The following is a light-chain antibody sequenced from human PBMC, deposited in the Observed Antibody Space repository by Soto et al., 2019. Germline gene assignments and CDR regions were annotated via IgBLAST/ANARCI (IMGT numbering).Light chain of an antibody. J-gene: IGLJ3*02. CDR3: LLSYGSVAV. CDR2: DTN. V-gene: IGLV7-46*01. Sequence: QAVVTQEPSLTVSPGGTVTLTCGSSTGAVTGTHYAYWFQQKPGQAPRTLIYDTNNQHSWTPVRFSGSLLGGKAALTLSGAQPEDEADYYCLLSYGSVAVFGGGTKVTVL. CDR1: TGAVTGTHY.